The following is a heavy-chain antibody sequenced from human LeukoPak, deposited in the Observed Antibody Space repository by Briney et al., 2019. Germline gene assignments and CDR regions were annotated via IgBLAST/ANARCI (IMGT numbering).Heavy chain of an antibody. CDR1: GFTFSGYN. CDR2: ISVRSSTI. Sequence: SGGSLRLSCAASGFTFSGYNINWVRQAPGKGLEWVSYISVRSSTIYYADSVKGRFTISRDNAKNSLYLQMNSLRDEDTAIYYCAREARYCTGGSCFDSWGQGTLVTVSS. CDR3: AREARYCTGGSCFDS. J-gene: IGHJ4*02. V-gene: IGHV3-48*02. D-gene: IGHD2-15*01.